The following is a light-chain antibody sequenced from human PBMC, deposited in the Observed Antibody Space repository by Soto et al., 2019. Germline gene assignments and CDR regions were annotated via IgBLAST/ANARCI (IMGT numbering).Light chain of an antibody. V-gene: IGLV1-40*01. CDR2: GNS. CDR1: SSNIGAGYD. Sequence: QSVLTQPPSVSGAPGQRVTISCTGSSSNIGAGYDVHWYQQLPGTAPKLLIYGNSNRPSGVPDRFSGSKSGTSASLAITGLQAEDEADYYCQSYDSSLSGFLAFGGGTKLTVL. CDR3: QSYDSSLSGFLA. J-gene: IGLJ2*01.